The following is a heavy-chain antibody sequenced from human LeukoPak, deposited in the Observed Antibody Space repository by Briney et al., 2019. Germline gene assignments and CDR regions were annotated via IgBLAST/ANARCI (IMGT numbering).Heavy chain of an antibody. Sequence: SETLSLTCTVSGGSISSSSYYWGWIRQPPGKGLEWIGSIYYSGSTYYNPSLKSRVTISVDTSKNQFSLKLSSVTAADTAVYYCASSRSSGYYTPGVEAFDIWGQGTMVTVSS. CDR1: GGSISSSSYY. CDR2: IYYSGST. CDR3: ASSRSSGYYTPGVEAFDI. V-gene: IGHV4-39*01. J-gene: IGHJ3*02. D-gene: IGHD3-3*01.